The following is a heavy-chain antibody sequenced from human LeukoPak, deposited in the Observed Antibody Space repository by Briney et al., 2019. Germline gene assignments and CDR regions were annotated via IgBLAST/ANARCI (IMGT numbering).Heavy chain of an antibody. J-gene: IGHJ6*03. Sequence: GESLKISCKGSGYRFISYWIGWVRQMPGKGLESMGIIYPGDSDTRYSPSFQGQVTISADKSISTAYLQWSSLKASDTAMYYCARQIAVADYYMDVWGKGTTVTVSS. CDR2: IYPGDSDT. CDR1: GYRFISYW. V-gene: IGHV5-51*01. CDR3: ARQIAVADYYMDV. D-gene: IGHD6-19*01.